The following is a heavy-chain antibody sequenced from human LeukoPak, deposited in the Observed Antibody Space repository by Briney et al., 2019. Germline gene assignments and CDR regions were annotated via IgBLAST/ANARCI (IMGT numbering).Heavy chain of an antibody. CDR3: AVYYCGSGRD. J-gene: IGHJ4*02. V-gene: IGHV3-15*01. D-gene: IGHD3-10*01. CDR2: IKSKTDGGTT. CDR1: GFAFTNAW. Sequence: AGGSLRLSCAASGFAFTNAWMSWARQAPGKGLEWVCRIKSKTDGGTTDYGTHVKRRFTISRDDSQNMLYLQMNSLNTEDTALYYCAVYYCGSGRDWGQGTLVTVSS.